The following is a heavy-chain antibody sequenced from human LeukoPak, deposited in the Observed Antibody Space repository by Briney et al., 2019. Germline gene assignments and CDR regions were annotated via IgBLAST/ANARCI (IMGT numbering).Heavy chain of an antibody. D-gene: IGHD7-27*01. CDR1: GGSVSSPY. CDR2: IYYSGTTSGNT. V-gene: IGHV4-59*02. Sequence: SETLSLTCTVSGGSVSSPYWSWIRQPPGKGLEWIGHIYYSGTTSGNTNYNPSLKSRVTISIDTAKNQFSLQVRSVTAADTAVYYCARGSGRYYYYGVDVWGQGTTVAVSS. CDR3: ARGSGRYYYYGVDV. J-gene: IGHJ6*02.